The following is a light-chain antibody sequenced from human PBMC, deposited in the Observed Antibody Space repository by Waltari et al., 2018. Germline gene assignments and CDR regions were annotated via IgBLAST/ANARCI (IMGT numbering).Light chain of an antibody. J-gene: IGKJ2*01. CDR3: MQGTHLYT. V-gene: IGKV2-30*02. Sequence: DVVMTQSPLSLPVTLGQPASISCRSSQSLVHSDGNTYLNWFQQRPCQAPRRLIYKVANRDSGVPDRFSGSGSCTDFTLKISRVEAEDVGVYYCMQGTHLYTFGQGTRLEIK. CDR1: QSLVHSDGNTY. CDR2: KVA.